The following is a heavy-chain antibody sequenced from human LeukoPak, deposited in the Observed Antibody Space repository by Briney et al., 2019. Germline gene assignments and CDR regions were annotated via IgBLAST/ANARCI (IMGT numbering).Heavy chain of an antibody. D-gene: IGHD3-3*01. CDR3: ARHIPFWSVPYSGLYYFDY. V-gene: IGHV4-39*01. Sequence: PSETLSLTCTVSGGSISSTSYYWGWIRQPPGKGLEWIGSIYYSGSTYSNPSLKSRVTISVDTSKNQFSLKLSSVTAADTAVYYCARHIPFWSVPYSGLYYFDYWGQGTLVSVSS. CDR1: GGSISSTSYY. J-gene: IGHJ4*02. CDR2: IYYSGST.